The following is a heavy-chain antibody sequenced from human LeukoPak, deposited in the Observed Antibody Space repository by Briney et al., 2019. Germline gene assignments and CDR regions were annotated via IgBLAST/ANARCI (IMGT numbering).Heavy chain of an antibody. CDR3: AREASGSYSTFDY. J-gene: IGHJ4*02. Sequence: SETLSLTCTVSGGSISSYYWSWIRQPPGKGLEWIGYIYYSGSTNYNPSLKSRVTISVDTSKNQFSLKLSSVTAADTAVYYCAREASGSYSTFDYWAREPWSPSPQ. V-gene: IGHV4-59*01. CDR1: GGSISSYY. CDR2: IYYSGST. D-gene: IGHD3-10*01.